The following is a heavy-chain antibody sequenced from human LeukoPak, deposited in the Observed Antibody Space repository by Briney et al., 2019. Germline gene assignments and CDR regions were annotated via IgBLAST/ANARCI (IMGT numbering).Heavy chain of an antibody. J-gene: IGHJ6*03. Sequence: SETLSLTCTVSGASIRRSYWSWIRQPPGKGLEWIGHIHYSGNTNYHPSPKSRVTMSVDKSKDQFCLKMSSVTAADTAVYYCARVEEGYGSGRRENYFYYYMDVWGKGTTVTISS. CDR3: ARVEEGYGSGRRENYFYYYMDV. CDR2: IHYSGNT. V-gene: IGHV4-59*12. D-gene: IGHD3-10*01. CDR1: GASIRRSY.